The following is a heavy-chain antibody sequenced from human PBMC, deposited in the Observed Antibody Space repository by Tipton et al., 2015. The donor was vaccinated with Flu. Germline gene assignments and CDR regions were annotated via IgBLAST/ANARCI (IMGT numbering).Heavy chain of an antibody. CDR1: GYSISSNY. V-gene: IGHV4-4*07. Sequence: TLSLTCTVSGYSISSNYWDWIRQPAGKELEWIGRIFVGGGTNYNPSLRGRVSMSADTYKNEISLRLTSVTAADTAVYYCARDKGMWFDPWGQGTLVTVSS. CDR2: IFVGGGT. CDR3: ARDKGMWFDP. J-gene: IGHJ5*02. D-gene: IGHD3-10*01.